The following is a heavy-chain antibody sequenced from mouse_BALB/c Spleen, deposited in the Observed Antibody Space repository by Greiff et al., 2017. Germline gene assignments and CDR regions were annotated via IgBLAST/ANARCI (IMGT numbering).Heavy chain of an antibody. Sequence: VQLQQSGAELVRSGASVKLSCTASGFNIKDYYMHWVKQRPEQGLEWIGWIDPENGDTEYAPKFQGKATMTADTSSNTAYLQLSSLTSEDTAVYYGNACLLRYGSSYYAMDYWGQGTSVTVSS. D-gene: IGHD1-1*01. CDR1: GFNIKDYY. CDR2: IDPENGDT. V-gene: IGHV14-4*02. CDR3: NACLLRYGSSYYAMDY. J-gene: IGHJ4*01.